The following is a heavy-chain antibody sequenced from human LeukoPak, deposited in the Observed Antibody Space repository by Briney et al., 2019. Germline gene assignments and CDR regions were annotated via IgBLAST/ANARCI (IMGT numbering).Heavy chain of an antibody. CDR3: ARDRSDSDYVVGVFDY. CDR1: GFTFSNYS. CDR2: ISYEGSSK. J-gene: IGHJ4*02. Sequence: GRSLRLSGAASGFTFSNYSLHWVRKAPGKGLDWVAIISYEGSSKYYADSVKGRFTISRDNSKNTLYLQMNSLRPKDTGVYYCARDRSDSDYVVGVFDYWGQGTLVTVSS. V-gene: IGHV3-30*04. D-gene: IGHD4-11*01.